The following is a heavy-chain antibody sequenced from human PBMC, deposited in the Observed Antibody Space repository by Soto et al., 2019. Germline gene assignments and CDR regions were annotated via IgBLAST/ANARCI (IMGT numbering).Heavy chain of an antibody. CDR3: AKGNNLEWFLSPIAY. CDR2: ISGSGGST. J-gene: IGHJ4*02. Sequence: GGSLRLSCAASGFTFSSYAMSWARQAPGKGLEWVSAISGSGGSTYSADSVKGRFTISRDNSKNTLYLQMDSLRAEDTALYYCAKGNNLEWFLSPIAYWGQGTLVTVSS. D-gene: IGHD3-3*01. V-gene: IGHV3-23*01. CDR1: GFTFSSYA.